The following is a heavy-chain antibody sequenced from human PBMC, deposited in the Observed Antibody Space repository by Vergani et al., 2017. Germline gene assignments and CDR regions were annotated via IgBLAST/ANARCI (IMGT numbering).Heavy chain of an antibody. V-gene: IGHV4-31*03. CDR2: IYSTGST. Sequence: QVQLQESGPGLVKPSQTLPLTCSVSGDSISSGVYYWNWIRQHPGKGLEWIGYIYSTGSTHHNPSLRRRINMSVDTSKNQFSLKLNSVTAADTAMYYCARMGGDXEGDAFRIGYFDSWGPGILVTVSS. CDR1: GDSISSGVYY. J-gene: IGHJ4*02. D-gene: IGHD2-21*01. CDR3: ARMGGDXEGDAFRIGYFDS.